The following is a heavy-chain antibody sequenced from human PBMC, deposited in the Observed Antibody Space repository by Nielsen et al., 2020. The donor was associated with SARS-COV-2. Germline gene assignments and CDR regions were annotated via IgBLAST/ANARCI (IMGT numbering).Heavy chain of an antibody. D-gene: IGHD3-16*02. CDR1: GGSISSYY. CDR2: IYYSGST. CDR3: ARTDYDYVWGSYRHDAFDI. J-gene: IGHJ3*02. V-gene: IGHV4-59*01. Sequence: SETLSLTCTVSGGSISSYYWSWIRQPPGKGLEWIGYIYYSGSTNYNPSLKSRVTISVDTSKNQFSLKLSSVTAADTAVYYCARTDYDYVWGSYRHDAFDIWGQGTMVTVSS.